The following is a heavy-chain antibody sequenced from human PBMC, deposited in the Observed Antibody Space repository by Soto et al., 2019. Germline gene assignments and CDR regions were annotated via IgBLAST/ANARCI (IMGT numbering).Heavy chain of an antibody. Sequence: SGPTLVNPTETLTLTCTVSGFSLSNARMGVSWIRQPPGKALEWLAHIFSNDEEFYSTSLKSRLTISKDTSKSQVVLTMTNMDPVDTATYSCVRLLTLTSGSVQMWFDYWGQGTLVTVSS. CDR2: IFSNDEE. D-gene: IGHD3-3*01. J-gene: IGHJ4*02. V-gene: IGHV2-26*01. CDR1: GFSLSNARMG. CDR3: VRLLTLTSGSVQMWFDY.